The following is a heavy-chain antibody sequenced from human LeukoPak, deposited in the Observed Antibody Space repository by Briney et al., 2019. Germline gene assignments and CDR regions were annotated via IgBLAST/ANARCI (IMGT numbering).Heavy chain of an antibody. D-gene: IGHD3-10*01. CDR1: GFTFSSYE. J-gene: IGHJ4*02. V-gene: IGHV3-48*03. CDR2: ISSSGSTI. CDR3: ARVGAGSYYKATDY. Sequence: GGSLRLSCAASGFTFSSYEMNWVRQAPGKGLEWVSYISSSGSTIYYADSAKGRFTISRDNAKNSLYLQMNSLRAEDTAVYYCARVGAGSYYKATDYWGQGTLVTVSS.